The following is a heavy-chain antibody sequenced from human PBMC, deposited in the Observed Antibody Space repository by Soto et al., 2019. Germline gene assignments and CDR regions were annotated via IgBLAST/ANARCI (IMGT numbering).Heavy chain of an antibody. CDR1: GFTFSSYG. CDR2: ISYDGSNK. D-gene: IGHD1-26*01. V-gene: IGHV3-30*18. CDR3: AKDGSGSFAAHYFDY. Sequence: LRLSCAASGFTFSSYGMHWVRQAPGKGLEWVAVISYDGSNKYYADSVKGRFTISRDNSKNTLYLQMNSLRAEDTAVYYCAKDGSGSFAAHYFDYWGQGTLVTVSS. J-gene: IGHJ4*02.